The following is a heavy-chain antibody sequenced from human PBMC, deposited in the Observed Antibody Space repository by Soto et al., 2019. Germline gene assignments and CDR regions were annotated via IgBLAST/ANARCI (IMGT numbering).Heavy chain of an antibody. J-gene: IGHJ1*01. CDR3: AKVLEEYCSSTSCYNLDF. Sequence: GGSLRLSCAASGFTFSSYAMSWVRQAPGKGLECVSAISGSGGSTYYADSVKGRFTISRDNSKNTLYLQMNSLRAEDTAVYYCAKVLEEYCSSTSCYNLDFWGPSTLGTVSS. CDR2: ISGSGGST. CDR1: GFTFSSYA. D-gene: IGHD2-2*02. V-gene: IGHV3-23*01.